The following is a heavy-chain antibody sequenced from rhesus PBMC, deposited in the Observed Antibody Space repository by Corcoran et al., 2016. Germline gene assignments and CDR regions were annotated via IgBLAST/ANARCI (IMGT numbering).Heavy chain of an antibody. D-gene: IGHD4-23*01. Sequence: QVQLVQSGAEVKQPGASVKVSCKASGYTFTSYGMNWVRQAHGQRLEWMGGNKTETGNPTYAQGFKERFTCAMDTTSSTAYLQISSLKAEDTAVYYCAITVTNYGLDAWGQGVVVTVSS. CDR1: GYTFTSYG. J-gene: IGHJ6*01. V-gene: IGHV7-114*01. CDR2: NKTETGNP. CDR3: AITVTNYGLDA.